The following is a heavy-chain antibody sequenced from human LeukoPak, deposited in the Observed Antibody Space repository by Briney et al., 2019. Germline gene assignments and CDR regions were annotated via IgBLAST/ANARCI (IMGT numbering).Heavy chain of an antibody. CDR2: IRYDGSNK. CDR3: ARESWSSSWYGKYWFDP. CDR1: GFTFSSYG. V-gene: IGHV3-30*02. Sequence: GGSLRLSCAASGFTFSSYGMHWVRQAPGKGLEWVAFIRYDGSNKYYADSVKGRFTISRDNSKNTLYLQMNSLRAEDTAVYYCARESWSSSWYGKYWFDPWGQGTLVTVSS. J-gene: IGHJ5*02. D-gene: IGHD6-13*01.